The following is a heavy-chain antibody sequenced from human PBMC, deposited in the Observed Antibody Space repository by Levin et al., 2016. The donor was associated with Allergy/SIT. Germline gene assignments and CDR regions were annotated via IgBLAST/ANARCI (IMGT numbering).Heavy chain of an antibody. CDR1: VISINSYY. V-gene: IGHV4-59*13. CDR2: IYYTGTT. D-gene: IGHD3-3*01. J-gene: IGHJ3*01. CDR3: ARVTTDLITSAGVPRAGAFDV. Sequence: SDDPRPSPALSLVISINSYYWSWVRQSPLKGLEWIGYIYYTGTTNYNPSLKSRITISVDRSKGQFSLNLSSVTAADTAVYYCARVTTDLITSAGVPRAGAFDVWGQGTVVSVSS.